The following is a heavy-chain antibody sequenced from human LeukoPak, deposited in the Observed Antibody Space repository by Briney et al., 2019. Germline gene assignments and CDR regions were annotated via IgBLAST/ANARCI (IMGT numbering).Heavy chain of an antibody. CDR2: INDSGGT. D-gene: IGHD2-2*01. CDR3: ARGQYCSTTTCYSARRYFDF. CDR1: GGAFSNYF. Sequence: SETLSLTCAVSGGAFSNYFWTWIRQPPGKGLEWIAEINDSGGTNSNSSLRSRVAISLDTSKNQFSLRLTSVTAADTAVYYCARGQYCSTTTCYSARRYFDFWGQGTLVTVSS. J-gene: IGHJ4*02. V-gene: IGHV4-34*01.